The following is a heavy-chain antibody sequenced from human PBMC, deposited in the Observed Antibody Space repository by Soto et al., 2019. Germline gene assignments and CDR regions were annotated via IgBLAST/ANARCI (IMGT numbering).Heavy chain of an antibody. J-gene: IGHJ6*02. V-gene: IGHV3-7*03. CDR3: ARESRYSSSSGRPEYYHYDLDV. CDR2: LQQAGSEK. CDR1: GFTFTNYW. D-gene: IGHD6-6*01. Sequence: EVQLVESGGGLVQPGGSLRLSCAASGFTFTNYWMSWVRQAPGQGLEWVANLQQAGSEKYYVDSVKGRFTISRDNAKNSVYMQVNSLRAEDTAVYYCARESRYSSSSGRPEYYHYDLDVLGQGTTVTVSS.